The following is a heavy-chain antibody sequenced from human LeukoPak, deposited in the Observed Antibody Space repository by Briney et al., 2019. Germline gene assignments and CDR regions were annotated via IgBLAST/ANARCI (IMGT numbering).Heavy chain of an antibody. V-gene: IGHV1-69*04. Sequence: ASVKVSCKASGGTFSSYAISWVRQAPGQGLEWMGRIIPILGIANYAQKFQGRVTITADKSTSTAYMELSSLRSEDTAVYYCARDRMIVVPGDAFDIWGQGTMVTVSS. J-gene: IGHJ3*02. CDR2: IIPILGIA. CDR1: GGTFSSYA. D-gene: IGHD3-22*01. CDR3: ARDRMIVVPGDAFDI.